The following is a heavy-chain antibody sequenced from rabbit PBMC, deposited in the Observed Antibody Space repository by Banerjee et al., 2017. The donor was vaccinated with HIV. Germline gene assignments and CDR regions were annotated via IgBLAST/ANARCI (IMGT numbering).Heavy chain of an antibody. CDR2: IYAASGVST. CDR3: ARGGYDANYFNL. J-gene: IGHJ4*01. V-gene: IGHV1S40*01. D-gene: IGHD6-1*01. Sequence: QQLVESGGGLVKPGASLSLTCTASGFSFSSSYYMCWVRQAPGKGLEWIACIYAASGVSTYYANWAKGRFTISKTSSTTVTLQIASLTAADTATYFCARGGYDANYFNLWGPGTLVTVS. CDR1: GFSFSSSYY.